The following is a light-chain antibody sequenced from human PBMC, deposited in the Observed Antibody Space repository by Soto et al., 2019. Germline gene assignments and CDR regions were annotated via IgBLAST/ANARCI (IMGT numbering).Light chain of an antibody. V-gene: IGLV1-44*01. Sequence: QSVLTQPPSASGTPGQWVAISCSVSSSNIGSNSLSWYQQFPGTAPKLLIYDNYQRPSGVSDRFSGSQSGTSGYLAISGLQSGDEADYYCAAWDDSLNGYVFGTGTKVTVL. CDR3: AAWDDSLNGYV. CDR1: SSNIGSNS. J-gene: IGLJ1*01. CDR2: DNY.